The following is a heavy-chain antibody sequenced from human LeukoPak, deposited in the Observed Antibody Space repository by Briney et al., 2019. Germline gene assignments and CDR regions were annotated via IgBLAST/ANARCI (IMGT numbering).Heavy chain of an antibody. Sequence: GGSLRLSCAASGFTFSIYWMSWVRQAPGKGLELVAHMKKDDSDKYYVDSVRGRFTISRDNAKNSVYLQMNSLRAEDTAVYYCARGTEIEYSSSGLLDYWGQGTLVTVSS. CDR1: GFTFSIYW. D-gene: IGHD6-6*01. J-gene: IGHJ4*02. V-gene: IGHV3-7*03. CDR3: ARGTEIEYSSSGLLDY. CDR2: MKKDDSDK.